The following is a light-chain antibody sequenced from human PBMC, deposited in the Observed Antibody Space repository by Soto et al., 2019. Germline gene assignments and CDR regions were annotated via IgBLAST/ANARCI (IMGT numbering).Light chain of an antibody. CDR3: SSYAGSNIVV. J-gene: IGLJ2*01. CDR2: EVT. V-gene: IGLV2-8*01. Sequence: QSALTQPPSASGSPGQSVTISCTGTSSDVGGYNYVSWYQQHPGKAPKLVIYEVTKRPSGVPDRFSGSKSGNTASLTVSGLQAGDEADYYCSSYAGSNIVVFGGGTKLTVL. CDR1: SSDVGGYNY.